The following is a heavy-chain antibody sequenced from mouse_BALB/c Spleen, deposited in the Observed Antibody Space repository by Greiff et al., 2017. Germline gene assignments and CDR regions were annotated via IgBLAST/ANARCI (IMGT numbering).Heavy chain of an antibody. CDR2: IWAGGST. D-gene: IGHD1-1*01. V-gene: IGHV2-9*02. CDR3: ARNYYGSSYGAFDY. J-gene: IGHJ2*01. Sequence: VMLVESGPGLVAPSQSLSITCTVSGFSLTSYGVHWVRQPPGKGLEWLGVIWAGGSTNYNSALMSRLSISKDNSKSQVFLKMNSLQTDDTAMYYCARNYYGSSYGAFDYWGQGTTLTVSS. CDR1: GFSLTSYG.